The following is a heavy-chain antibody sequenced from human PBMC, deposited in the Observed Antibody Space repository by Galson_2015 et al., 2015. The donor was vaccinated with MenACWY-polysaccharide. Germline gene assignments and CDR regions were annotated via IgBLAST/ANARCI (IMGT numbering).Heavy chain of an antibody. J-gene: IGHJ4*02. CDR3: ARVLKGLVGATPDY. CDR1: GFTFSDYY. CDR2: ITSTSSYI. V-gene: IGHV3-21*04. D-gene: IGHD1-26*01. Sequence: SLRLSCAASGFTFSDYYMHWVRQPPGKGLEWVSSITSTSSYIYYADSVKGRFTISRDNAKNSLFLQMNSLRAEDTAVYYCARVLKGLVGATPDYWGQGTLVTVSS.